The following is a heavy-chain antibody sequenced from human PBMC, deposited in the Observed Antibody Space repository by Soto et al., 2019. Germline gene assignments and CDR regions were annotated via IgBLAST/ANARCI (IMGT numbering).Heavy chain of an antibody. V-gene: IGHV4-4*02. CDR1: GGSISSSNW. CDR3: ARASWELHYYYYGMDV. J-gene: IGHJ6*02. Sequence: SETLSLTCAVSGGSISSSNWWSWVRQPPGKGLEWIGEIYHSGSTNYNPSLKSRVTISVDTSKNQFSLKLSSVTAADTAVYYCARASWELHYYYYGMDVWGQGNTVTVSS. CDR2: IYHSGST. D-gene: IGHD1-26*01.